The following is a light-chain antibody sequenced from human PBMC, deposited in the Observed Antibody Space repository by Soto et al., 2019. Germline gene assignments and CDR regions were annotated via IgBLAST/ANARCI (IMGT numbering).Light chain of an antibody. J-gene: IGLJ3*02. Sequence: QAVVTQETSMTVSPGGTVTLTCGSTTGAVTNGHYPYWFQQKPGQAPRTLIYDTNNKHSWTPARFSGSLPGGKAALTLSNAQPEDEADYYCMLSYNGGRRVFGGGTKVTVL. CDR3: MLSYNGGRRV. CDR2: DTN. CDR1: TGAVTNGHY. V-gene: IGLV7-46*01.